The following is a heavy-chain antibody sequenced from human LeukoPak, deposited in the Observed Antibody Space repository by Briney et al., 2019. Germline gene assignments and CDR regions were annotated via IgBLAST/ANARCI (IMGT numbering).Heavy chain of an antibody. CDR3: ARYNTGRFDY. V-gene: IGHV3-33*01. CDR2: IWYDGSKT. Sequence: PGRSLRLSCAASGFTFSSYGMHWVRQAPGKGLEWVAVIWYDGSKTYYADSVKGRFTISRDNSKNTLYLQMSSLRADDTAGYYCARYNTGRFDYWGQGTLVTVSS. CDR1: GFTFSSYG. J-gene: IGHJ4*01. D-gene: IGHD1-14*01.